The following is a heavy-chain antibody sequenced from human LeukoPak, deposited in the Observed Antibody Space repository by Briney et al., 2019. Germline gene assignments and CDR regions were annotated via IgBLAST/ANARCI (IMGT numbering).Heavy chain of an antibody. CDR1: GGSFSGYY. CDR2: INHSGST. D-gene: IGHD2-2*01. J-gene: IGHJ5*02. V-gene: IGHV4-34*01. CDR3: ARARCSSTSCYANNWFDP. Sequence: PSETLSLTCAVYGGSFSGYYWSWIRQPPGKGLEWIGEINHSGSTNYNPSLKGRVTISVDTSKNQFSLKLSSVTAADTAVYYCARARCSSTSCYANNWFDPWGQGTLVTVSS.